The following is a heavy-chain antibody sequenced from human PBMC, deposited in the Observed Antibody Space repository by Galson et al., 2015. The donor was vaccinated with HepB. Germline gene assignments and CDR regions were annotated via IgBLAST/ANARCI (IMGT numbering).Heavy chain of an antibody. V-gene: IGHV4-59*12. CDR1: GGSISSYY. J-gene: IGHJ4*02. CDR2: IYYSGST. CDR3: ARKDETYLDY. Sequence: SETLSLTCTVSGGSISSYYWSWIRQPPGKGLEWIGYIYYSGSTYYNPSLKSRVTISVDTSKNQFSLKLSSVTAADTAVYYCARKDETYLDYWGQGTLVTVSS. D-gene: IGHD2-15*01.